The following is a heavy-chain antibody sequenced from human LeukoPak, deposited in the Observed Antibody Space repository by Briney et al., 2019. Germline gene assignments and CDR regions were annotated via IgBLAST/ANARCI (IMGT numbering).Heavy chain of an antibody. CDR1: GGSISSYY. V-gene: IGHV4-4*07. J-gene: IGHJ4*02. CDR2: IYTSGST. CDR3: ARLPWGVYYFDY. D-gene: IGHD7-27*01. Sequence: SETLSLTRTVSGGSISSYYWSWIRQPAGKGLEWIGRIYTSGSTNYNPSLKSRVTISVDKSKNQFSLKLSSVTAADTAVYYCARLPWGVYYFDYWGQGTLVTVSS.